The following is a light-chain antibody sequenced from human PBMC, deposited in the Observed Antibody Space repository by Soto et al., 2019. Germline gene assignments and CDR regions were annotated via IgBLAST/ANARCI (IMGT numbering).Light chain of an antibody. J-gene: IGKJ1*01. CDR3: QQYGTSPRT. CDR2: GAS. CDR1: QSVSSAY. V-gene: IGKV3-20*01. Sequence: EIVLTQSPGTLSLSPGERATLSCRASQSVSSAYLAWYQQKPGQAPRLLIYGASSRATVIPDRFSGSGSGTDFTLTISRLEPEDFAMYYSQQYGTSPRTFGKGTKVEV.